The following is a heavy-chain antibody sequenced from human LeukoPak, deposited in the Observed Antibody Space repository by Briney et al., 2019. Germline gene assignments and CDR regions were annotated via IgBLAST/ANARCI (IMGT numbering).Heavy chain of an antibody. CDR2: ISSSGSTI. Sequence: PGGSLRLSCAASGFTFSSYEMNWVRQAPGKGLEWVSYISSSGSTIYYADSVKGRFTISRDNAKNSLYLQMNSLRAEDTAVYYCARGTYYYDSSGYSKGHFDYWGQGTLVTVSS. D-gene: IGHD3-22*01. V-gene: IGHV3-48*03. CDR1: GFTFSSYE. CDR3: ARGTYYYDSSGYSKGHFDY. J-gene: IGHJ4*02.